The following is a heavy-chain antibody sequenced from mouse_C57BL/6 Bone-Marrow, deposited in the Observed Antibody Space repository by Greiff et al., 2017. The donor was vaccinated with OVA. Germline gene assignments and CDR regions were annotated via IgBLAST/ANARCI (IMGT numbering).Heavy chain of an antibody. Sequence: QVQLQQPGAELVRPGPSVKLSCKASGYTFTSYWMHWVKQRPGQGLEWIGVIDPSDSYTNYNQKFKGKATLTVDTSSSTAYMQLSSLTSEDSAVYYCARSYDYYAMDYWGQGTSVTVSS. D-gene: IGHD6-5*01. CDR1: GYTFTSYW. J-gene: IGHJ4*01. CDR3: ARSYDYYAMDY. CDR2: IDPSDSYT. V-gene: IGHV1-59*01.